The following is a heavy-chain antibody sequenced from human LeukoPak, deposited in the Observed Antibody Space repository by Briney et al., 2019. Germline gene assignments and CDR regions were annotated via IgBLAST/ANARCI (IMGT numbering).Heavy chain of an antibody. Sequence: GGSLRLACTASGFTLSSYWMSWVRQAPGKGLEWVASIKGGGSEIYYVDSVKGRFTTSRDNTENSLSLQMHSLRVEDTAVYYCARGTNYWIYWGQGTLVTVSS. V-gene: IGHV3-7*01. CDR3: ARGTNYWIY. D-gene: IGHD1-1*01. CDR2: IKGGGSEI. J-gene: IGHJ4*02. CDR1: GFTLSSYW.